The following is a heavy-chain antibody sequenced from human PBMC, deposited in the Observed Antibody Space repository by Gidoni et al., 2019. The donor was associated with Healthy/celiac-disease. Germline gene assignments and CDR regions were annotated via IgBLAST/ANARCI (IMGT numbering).Heavy chain of an antibody. J-gene: IGHJ6*02. CDR2: ISSSSSYT. Sequence: QVQLVESGGGLVKPGGSLRLSCAASGFTFSAYYMSWIRQAPGKGLEWVSYISSSSSYTNDADSVKGRFTISRDNAKNSLYLQMNSLRAEDTAVYYCARGCLNYYDSSGYASGAMDVWGQGTTVTVSS. CDR1: GFTFSAYY. V-gene: IGHV3-11*05. CDR3: ARGCLNYYDSSGYASGAMDV. D-gene: IGHD3-22*01.